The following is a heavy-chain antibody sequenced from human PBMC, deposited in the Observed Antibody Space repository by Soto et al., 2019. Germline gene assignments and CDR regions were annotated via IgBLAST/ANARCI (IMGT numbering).Heavy chain of an antibody. V-gene: IGHV1-3*01. D-gene: IGHD6-6*01. CDR2: INAGNGNT. CDR1: GYTFTIYA. CDR3: AREQLKTTDAFDI. Sequence: ASVKVSCKASGYTFTIYAMHWVRQAPGQRLEWMGWINAGNGNTKYSQKFQGRVTITRDTSASTAYMELSSLRSEDTAVYYCAREQLKTTDAFDIWGQGTMVTVSS. J-gene: IGHJ3*02.